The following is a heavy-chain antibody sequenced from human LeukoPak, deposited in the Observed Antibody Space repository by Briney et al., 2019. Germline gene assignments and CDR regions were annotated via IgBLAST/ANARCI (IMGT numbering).Heavy chain of an antibody. CDR1: GGTFSSYA. Sequence: ASVKVSCKASGGTFSSYAISWVRQAPGQGLEWMGGIIPIFGTANYAQKFQGRVTITADESTSTAYMELSSLRSEDTAVYYCARDYYGSGSYDPFDYWGQGTLVTVSS. D-gene: IGHD3-10*01. V-gene: IGHV1-69*13. CDR2: IIPIFGTA. CDR3: ARDYYGSGSYDPFDY. J-gene: IGHJ4*02.